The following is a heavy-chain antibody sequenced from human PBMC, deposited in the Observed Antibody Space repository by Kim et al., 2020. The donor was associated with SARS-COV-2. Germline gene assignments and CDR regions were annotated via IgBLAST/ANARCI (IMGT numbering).Heavy chain of an antibody. D-gene: IGHD3-16*01. CDR3: ARHWGQ. J-gene: IGHJ1*01. CDR2: IYESGST. V-gene: IGHV4-39*01. CDR1: GGSISSSSQF. Sequence: SETLSLTCTVSGGSISSSSQFWGWIRQPPGKGLEWIGSIYESGSTYYNPSLKSRVTLSVDTSKNQFSLKLSSLAAADTAVYYCARHWGQWGQGTLVTVSS.